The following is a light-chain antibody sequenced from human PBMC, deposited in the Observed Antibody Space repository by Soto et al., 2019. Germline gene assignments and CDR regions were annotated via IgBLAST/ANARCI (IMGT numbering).Light chain of an antibody. CDR1: QSVSNN. Sequence: EIVMTQSPATLSVTLGERATLSCRASQSVSNNLAWYQQKPGQAPRLLIYGASTRATGIPARFSGSGSGTEFTLTISSLQSEDFAVYYCQQYNNWPFTFGGGTKVEIK. CDR3: QQYNNWPFT. J-gene: IGKJ4*01. V-gene: IGKV3-15*01. CDR2: GAS.